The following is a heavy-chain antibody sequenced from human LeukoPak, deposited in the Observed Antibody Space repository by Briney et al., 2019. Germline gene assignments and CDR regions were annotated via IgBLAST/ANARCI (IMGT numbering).Heavy chain of an antibody. CDR2: ISAYSGNT. J-gene: IGHJ4*02. CDR1: GYTFTNSG. D-gene: IGHD3-3*01. Sequence: ASVKVSFKASGYTFTNSGCSWVRQAPGQGLEWMGWISAYSGNTNYAQNLQGRVTMTTDTSTSTAYMELRSLRSDDTAVYFSSIAPDDYDSWSGPLDYWGRGTLVTVSS. V-gene: IGHV1-18*01. CDR3: SIAPDDYDSWSGPLDY.